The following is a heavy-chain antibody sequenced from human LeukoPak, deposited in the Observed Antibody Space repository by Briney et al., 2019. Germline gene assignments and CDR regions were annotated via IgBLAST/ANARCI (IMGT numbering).Heavy chain of an antibody. CDR3: AREGPTNYYRLDY. CDR2: INTNTGNP. J-gene: IGHJ4*02. CDR1: GYTITSYT. D-gene: IGHD3-10*01. V-gene: IGHV7-4-1*02. Sequence: GASVKVSCKASGYTITSYTINWVRLAPGQGLEWMGGINTNTGNPTYAQGFTGRFVFSLDTSVSTAYLQISSLKAEDTAVYYCAREGPTNYYRLDYWGQGTLVTVSS.